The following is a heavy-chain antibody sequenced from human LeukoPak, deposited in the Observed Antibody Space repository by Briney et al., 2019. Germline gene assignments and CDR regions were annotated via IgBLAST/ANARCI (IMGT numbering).Heavy chain of an antibody. CDR1: GYFISIGYY. CDR3: ARTSSSGLVGGYYFDY. J-gene: IGHJ4*02. V-gene: IGHV4-38-2*02. CDR2: IHHSGST. Sequence: SEPLSLTCTVSGYFISIGYYWGWIRQPPGKGLQWIGSIHHSGSTYYNPSLKSRVTISVDTSKNQFSLKLSSVTAADTAVYYCARTSSSGLVGGYYFDYWGQGTLVTVSS. D-gene: IGHD6-19*01.